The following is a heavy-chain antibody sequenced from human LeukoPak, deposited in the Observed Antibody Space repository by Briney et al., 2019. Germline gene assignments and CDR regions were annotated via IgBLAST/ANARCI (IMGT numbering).Heavy chain of an antibody. V-gene: IGHV4-59*01. D-gene: IGHD1/OR15-1a*01. J-gene: IGHJ5*02. Sequence: SETLSLTCTVSGGSISSYSWSWIRQPPGKGLEWIGYTYDNGGTNYNPSLKSRVTISVDTSKNQFSLKVSSVTAADTAIYYCAKNNGGARNHWFDPWGEGTLVTVSS. CDR3: AKNNGGARNHWFDP. CDR2: TYDNGGT. CDR1: GGSISSYS.